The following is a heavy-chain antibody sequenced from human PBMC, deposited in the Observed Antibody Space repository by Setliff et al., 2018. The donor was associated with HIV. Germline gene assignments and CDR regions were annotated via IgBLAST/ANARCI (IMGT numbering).Heavy chain of an antibody. CDR1: GYTFTRNI. J-gene: IGHJ5*02. CDR3: ARDIGSVWHNWFDP. Sequence: ASVKVSCKASGYTFTRNIVHWVRQAPGQRLEWMGWINAANGNAKYSQKFQDRVTFTRDTSASTAYMELNSLRFEDTAVYYCARDIGSVWHNWFDPWCQGTLVTVSS. CDR2: INAANGNA. D-gene: IGHD6-19*01. V-gene: IGHV1-3*01.